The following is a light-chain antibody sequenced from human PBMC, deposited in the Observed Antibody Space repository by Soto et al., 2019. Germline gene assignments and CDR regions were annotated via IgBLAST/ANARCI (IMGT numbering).Light chain of an antibody. CDR3: QQYNDWPLT. V-gene: IGKV3-11*01. Sequence: EIVLTQSPATLSLSPGERATLSCRASQGVSSSLAWYQQKPGQAPRLLIYDASNRATGIPARFSGTGSGTEFTLTISSLQSEDFALYYCQQYNDWPLTFGQGTKVDIK. J-gene: IGKJ1*01. CDR1: QGVSSS. CDR2: DAS.